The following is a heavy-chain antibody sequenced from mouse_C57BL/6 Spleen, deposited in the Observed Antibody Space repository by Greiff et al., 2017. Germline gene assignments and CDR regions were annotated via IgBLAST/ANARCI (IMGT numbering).Heavy chain of an antibody. CDR3: ARSGALYDYDY. D-gene: IGHD2-4*01. V-gene: IGHV1-54*01. CDR2: INPGSGGT. CDR1: GYAFTNYL. J-gene: IGHJ2*01. Sequence: VQLQQSGAELVRPGTSVKVSCKASGYAFTNYLIEWVKQRPGQGLEWIGVINPGSGGTNYNEKFKGKATLTADKSSRTAYMQLSSLTSEDSAVYFCARSGALYDYDYWGQGTTLTVSS.